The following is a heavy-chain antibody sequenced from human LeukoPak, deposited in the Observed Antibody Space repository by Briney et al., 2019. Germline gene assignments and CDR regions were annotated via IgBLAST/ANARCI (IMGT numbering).Heavy chain of an antibody. V-gene: IGHV4-34*01. Sequence: SETLSLTCAVYGGSFSGYYWSWIRQPPGKGLEWIGEINHSGSTNYNPSLKSRVTISVDTSKNQFSLKLSSVTAADTAVYYYARGIPLDVWGQGTTVTVSS. CDR2: INHSGST. CDR3: ARGIPLDV. CDR1: GGSFSGYY. J-gene: IGHJ6*02.